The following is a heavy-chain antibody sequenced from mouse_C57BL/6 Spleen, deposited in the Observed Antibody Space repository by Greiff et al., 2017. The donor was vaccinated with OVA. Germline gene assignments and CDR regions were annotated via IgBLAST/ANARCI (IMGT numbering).Heavy chain of an antibody. CDR3: ARHGSSPYYAMDY. Sequence: EVHLVESGGGLVKPGGSLKLSCAASGFTFSDYGMHWVRQAPEKGLEWVAYISSGSSTIYYADTVKGRFTISRDNAKNTLFLQMTSLRSEDTAMYYCARHGSSPYYAMDYWGQGTSVTVSS. V-gene: IGHV5-17*01. CDR2: ISSGSSTI. J-gene: IGHJ4*01. CDR1: GFTFSDYG. D-gene: IGHD1-1*01.